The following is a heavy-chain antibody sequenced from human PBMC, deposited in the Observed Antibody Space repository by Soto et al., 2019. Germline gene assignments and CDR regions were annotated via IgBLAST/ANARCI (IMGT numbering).Heavy chain of an antibody. CDR1: GGSFSGYY. CDR2: INHSGST. Sequence: KPSETLSLTCAVYGGSFSGYYWSWIRQPPGKGLEWIGEINHSGSTNYNPSLKSRVTISVDTSKNQFSLKLSSVTAADTAVYYCARRPKSKGVYSRIQNYSGMDVWGQGTTVTVSS. V-gene: IGHV4-34*01. D-gene: IGHD6-13*01. CDR3: ARRPKSKGVYSRIQNYSGMDV. J-gene: IGHJ6*02.